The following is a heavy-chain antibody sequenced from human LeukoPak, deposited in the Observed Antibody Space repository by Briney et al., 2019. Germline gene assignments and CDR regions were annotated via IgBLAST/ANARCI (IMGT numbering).Heavy chain of an antibody. J-gene: IGHJ3*02. CDR3: ARATGYSSGWYSYDAFDI. Sequence: SETLSLTCAVYGGSFSGYYWSWIRQPPGKGLEWIGEINHSGSTNYNPSLKSRVTISVDTSKNQFSLKLSSVTAADTAVYYCARATGYSSGWYSYDAFDIWGQGTMVTVSS. D-gene: IGHD6-19*01. CDR2: INHSGST. V-gene: IGHV4-34*01. CDR1: GGSFSGYY.